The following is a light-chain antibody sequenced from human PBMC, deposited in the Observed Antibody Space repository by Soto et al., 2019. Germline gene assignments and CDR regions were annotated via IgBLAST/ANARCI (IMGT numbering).Light chain of an antibody. CDR2: ATS. Sequence: EVVLTQSPATLSLSPGEGATLSCRASQSIGNYLAWYQQKPGQAPRLLIYATSNRATGIPARFSGSGSGTDFTLTISSLEPEDFAVYYCRQYNNWPPITFGQGTRLEIK. J-gene: IGKJ5*01. CDR1: QSIGNY. V-gene: IGKV3-11*01. CDR3: RQYNNWPPIT.